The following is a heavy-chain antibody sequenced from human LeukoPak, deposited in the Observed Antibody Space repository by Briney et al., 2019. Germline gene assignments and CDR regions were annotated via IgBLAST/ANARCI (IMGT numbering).Heavy chain of an antibody. CDR3: ARESLAIYFDY. J-gene: IGHJ4*02. V-gene: IGHV3-21*01. D-gene: IGHD3-3*01. Sequence: GGPLRLSCAASGFTFSSYSMNWVRQAPGKGLEWVSSISSSSSYIYYADSVKGRFTISRDNAKNSLYLQMNSLRAEDTAVYYCARESLAIYFDYWGQGTLVTVSS. CDR1: GFTFSSYS. CDR2: ISSSSSYI.